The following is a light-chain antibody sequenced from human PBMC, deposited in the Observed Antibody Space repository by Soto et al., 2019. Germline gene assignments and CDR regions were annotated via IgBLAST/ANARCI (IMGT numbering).Light chain of an antibody. CDR3: SSYTSSSIPPYV. J-gene: IGLJ1*01. V-gene: IGLV2-14*01. CDR2: EVT. CDR1: SSDVGGYNY. Sequence: QSALTQPASVSGSPGQSITISCTGTSSDVGGYNYVSWYQQHPGTAPKLMIYEVTNRPSGVSNRFSGSKSGNTASLTISGLRAEDEADYYCSSYTSSSIPPYVFGTGTKVTVL.